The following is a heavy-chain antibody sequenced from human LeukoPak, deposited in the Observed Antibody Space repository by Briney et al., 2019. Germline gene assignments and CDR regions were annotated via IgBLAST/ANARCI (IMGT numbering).Heavy chain of an antibody. V-gene: IGHV3-20*04. Sequence: GGSLRLSCAASGFTFDDYGMSWVRQAPGKGLEWVSGINLNGGSTGYADSVKGRFTISRDNTKNSLYLQMNSLRAEDTALYYCARETRRVAAAGTKGRYYYYYYMDVWGKGTTVTVSS. D-gene: IGHD6-13*01. CDR2: INLNGGST. CDR3: ARETRRVAAAGTKGRYYYYYYMDV. J-gene: IGHJ6*03. CDR1: GFTFDDYG.